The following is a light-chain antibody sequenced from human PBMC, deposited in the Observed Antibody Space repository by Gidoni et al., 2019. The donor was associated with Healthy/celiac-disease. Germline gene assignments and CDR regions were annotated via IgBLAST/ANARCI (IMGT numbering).Light chain of an antibody. CDR3: QQNYSTSWT. V-gene: IGKV1-39*01. Sequence: DIQMTQSPSSLSASVGDRVTITCRASQSMSSYLNWYQQKPGKAPKLLIYAASSLQSGVPSRFSGSGSGTDFTLTISSLQPEDFATYYCQQNYSTSWTFGQGTKVEIK. J-gene: IGKJ1*01. CDR1: QSMSSY. CDR2: AAS.